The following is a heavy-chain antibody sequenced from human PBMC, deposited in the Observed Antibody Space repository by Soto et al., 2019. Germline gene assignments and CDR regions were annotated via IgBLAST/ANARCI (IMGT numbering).Heavy chain of an antibody. CDR2: IYYSGST. CDR1: GGSISSGGYS. D-gene: IGHD3-16*01. J-gene: IGHJ6*03. Sequence: SETLSLTCAVSGGSISSGGYSWSWIRQPPGKGLEWIGYIYYSGSTNYNPSLKSRVTISVDTSKNQFSLKLSSVTAADTAVYYCARALWGVMDYYYYMDVWGKGTTVTVSS. V-gene: IGHV4-61*08. CDR3: ARALWGVMDYYYYMDV.